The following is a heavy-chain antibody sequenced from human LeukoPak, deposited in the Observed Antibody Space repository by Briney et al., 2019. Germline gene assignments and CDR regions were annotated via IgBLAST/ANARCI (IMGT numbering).Heavy chain of an antibody. Sequence: GGSLRLSCAASGFTFSSYSMNWVRQAPGKGLEWVSSISSSSSYIYYADSVKGRFTISRDNSKNTLYLQMNSLRAEDTAVYYCARGRSISYDSSGYHNWFDPWGQGTLVTASS. J-gene: IGHJ5*02. CDR1: GFTFSSYS. CDR3: ARGRSISYDSSGYHNWFDP. CDR2: ISSSSSYI. V-gene: IGHV3-21*01. D-gene: IGHD3-22*01.